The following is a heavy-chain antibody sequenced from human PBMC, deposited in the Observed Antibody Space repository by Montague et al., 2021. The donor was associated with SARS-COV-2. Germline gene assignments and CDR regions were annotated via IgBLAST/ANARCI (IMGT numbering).Heavy chain of an antibody. CDR2: IYYSGST. CDR1: GGSISSYY. D-gene: IGHD3-3*01. J-gene: IGHJ3*02. V-gene: IGHV4-59*08. CDR3: ASQRRYQLPITIFGVVMADAFDI. Sequence: SETLSLTCTVSGGSISSYYWSWIRQPPGKGLEWIGCIYYSGSTNYNPSLKSRVTISVDTSKNQFSLKLSSVTAADTAVYYCASQRRYQLPITIFGVVMADAFDIWGQGTMVTVSS.